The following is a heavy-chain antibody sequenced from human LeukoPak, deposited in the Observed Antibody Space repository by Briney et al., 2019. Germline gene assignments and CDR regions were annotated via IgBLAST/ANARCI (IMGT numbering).Heavy chain of an antibody. V-gene: IGHV1-69*01. CDR3: ATTEYSSGWYSYYYYYMDV. D-gene: IGHD6-19*01. CDR1: GGTFSSYA. Sequence: GASVKVSCKASGGTFSSYAISWVRQAPGQGLEWMGGIIPIFGTANYAQKFQGRVTITADESTSTAYMELSSLRSEDTAVYYCATTEYSSGWYSYYYYYMDVWGKGTTVTISS. CDR2: IIPIFGTA. J-gene: IGHJ6*03.